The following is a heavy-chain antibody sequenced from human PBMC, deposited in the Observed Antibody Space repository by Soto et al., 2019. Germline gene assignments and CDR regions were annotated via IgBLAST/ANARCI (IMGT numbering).Heavy chain of an antibody. CDR1: GYTFTGYY. Sequence: QVQLVQSGAEVKKPGASVKVSCKASGYTFTGYYIHWVRQAPGQGLEWMGWINPNSGGTNYGQKLQGRVTMTRDTSINTAYMELSRLRSDDTAVYDCARDSTRSSSWPPGYHGMDVWGQGTTGTVSS. CDR2: INPNSGGT. CDR3: ARDSTRSSSWPPGYHGMDV. D-gene: IGHD6-13*01. J-gene: IGHJ6*02. V-gene: IGHV1-2*02.